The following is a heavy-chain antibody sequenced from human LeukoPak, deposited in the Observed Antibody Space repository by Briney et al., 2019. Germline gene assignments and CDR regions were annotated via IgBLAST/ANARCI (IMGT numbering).Heavy chain of an antibody. J-gene: IGHJ4*02. V-gene: IGHV4-38-2*02. D-gene: IGHD5-12*01. Sequence: PAETLTLTCTVSGYSISSGYYWGWVRQPPGKGLEGIGSSYHSGSTYYNPSLKSRVTISVDTSKNEFSLKMSSETAADAAVYYCARVWGSGYDFGYWGRETLVSVSS. CDR2: SYHSGST. CDR1: GYSISSGYY. CDR3: ARVWGSGYDFGY.